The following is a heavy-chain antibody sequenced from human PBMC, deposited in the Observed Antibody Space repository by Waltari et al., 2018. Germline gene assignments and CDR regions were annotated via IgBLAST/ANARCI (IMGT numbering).Heavy chain of an antibody. CDR3: ARGGYSYGYMPSIFDY. CDR2: INPTSGGT. CDR1: GYTFTGYY. D-gene: IGHD5-18*01. Sequence: QLQLVQSGAEVKKPGASVKVSCKASGYTFTGYYMHWVRQAPGQGLEWMGWINPTSGGTNNAQKFQGRVTMTRDTSISTAYMELSRLRSDDTAVYYCARGGYSYGYMPSIFDYWGQGTLVTVSS. J-gene: IGHJ4*02. V-gene: IGHV1-2*02.